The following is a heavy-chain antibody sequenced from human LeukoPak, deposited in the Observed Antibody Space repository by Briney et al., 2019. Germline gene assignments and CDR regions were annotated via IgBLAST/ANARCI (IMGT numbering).Heavy chain of an antibody. CDR2: INPNSGGT. CDR1: GYTSTGYY. D-gene: IGHD3-22*01. Sequence: ASVKVSCKGSGYTSTGYYMHWVRQAPGQGLEWMGWINPNSGGTNYAQKFQGRVTMTRDTSISTAYMELSRLRSDDTAVYYCAIFPYYYDSSGPYYYYYYMDVWGQGTTVTVSS. V-gene: IGHV1-2*02. J-gene: IGHJ6*03. CDR3: AIFPYYYDSSGPYYYYYYMDV.